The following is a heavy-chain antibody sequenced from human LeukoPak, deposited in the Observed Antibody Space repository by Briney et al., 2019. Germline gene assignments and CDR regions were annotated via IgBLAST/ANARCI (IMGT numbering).Heavy chain of an antibody. CDR1: GASISSSSYY. CDR2: IYYSGST. CDR3: ARAVVVDEIPYYFDY. J-gene: IGHJ4*02. V-gene: IGHV4-61*05. Sequence: SETLSLTCTVSGASISSSSYYWGWIRQPPGKGLEWIGYIYYSGSTNYNPSLKSRVTISVDTSKNQFSLKLSSVTAADTAVYYCARAVVVDEIPYYFDYWGQGTLVTVSS. D-gene: IGHD2-21*01.